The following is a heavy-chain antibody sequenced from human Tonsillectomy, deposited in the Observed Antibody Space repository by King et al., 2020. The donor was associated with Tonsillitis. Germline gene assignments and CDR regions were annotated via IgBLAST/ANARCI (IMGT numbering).Heavy chain of an antibody. D-gene: IGHD6-13*01. CDR3: VVAAPGTAFDI. Sequence: QLQESGPGLVKASGTLSLTCAVSGDSISTNNWWRWVRQPPGKGLEWIGEIYHSGSTNYNPSLKSRVTISVDKSKNQFSLTLNSVTAADTAVYYGVVAAPGTAFDIWGQGTTVTVSS. CDR2: IYHSGST. V-gene: IGHV4-4*02. J-gene: IGHJ3*02. CDR1: GDSISTNNW.